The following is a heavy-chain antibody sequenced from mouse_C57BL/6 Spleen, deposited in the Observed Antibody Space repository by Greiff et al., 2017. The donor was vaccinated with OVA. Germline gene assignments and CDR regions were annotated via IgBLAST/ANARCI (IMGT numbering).Heavy chain of an antibody. CDR1: GYTFTDYN. CDR2: INPNNGGT. J-gene: IGHJ2*01. D-gene: IGHD1-1*01. Sequence: VQLQQSGPELVKPGASVKIPCKASGYTFTDYNMDWVKQSHGKSLEWIGDINPNNGGTIYNQKFKGKATLTVDKSSSTAYMELRSLTSEDTAVYYCARVTTGRYYFDYWGQGTTLTVSS. CDR3: ARVTTGRYYFDY. V-gene: IGHV1-18*01.